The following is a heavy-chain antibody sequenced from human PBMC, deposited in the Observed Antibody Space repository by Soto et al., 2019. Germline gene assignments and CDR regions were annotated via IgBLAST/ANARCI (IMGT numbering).Heavy chain of an antibody. V-gene: IGHV1-18*01. Sequence: ASVKVSCKASGYTFTSYGISWVRQAPGQGLEWMGWISAYNGNTNYAQKLQGRVTMTTDTSTSTAYMELRSLRSDDTAVYYCARDLPDDFWSGYRTQAWFDPWGQGTLVTVSS. J-gene: IGHJ5*02. CDR2: ISAYNGNT. CDR3: ARDLPDDFWSGYRTQAWFDP. D-gene: IGHD3-3*01. CDR1: GYTFTSYG.